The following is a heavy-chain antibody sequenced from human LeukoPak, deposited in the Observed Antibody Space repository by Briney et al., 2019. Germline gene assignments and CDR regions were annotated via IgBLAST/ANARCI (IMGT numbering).Heavy chain of an antibody. V-gene: IGHV4-59*08. CDR3: ARHTGSSWPPRWFDP. CDR2: IHYSGAT. D-gene: IGHD6-13*01. J-gene: IGHJ5*02. CDR1: GGSISPYF. Sequence: SETLSLTCTVSGGSISPYFWSWIRQSPGKGLEWIGCIHYSGATNYNPSLKSRVTISVDTSRNQFSLNLSSVTAADTAVYYCARHTGSSWPPRWFDPWGQGTLVTVSS.